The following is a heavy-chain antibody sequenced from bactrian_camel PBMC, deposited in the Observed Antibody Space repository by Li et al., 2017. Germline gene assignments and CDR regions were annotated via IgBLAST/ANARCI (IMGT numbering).Heavy chain of an antibody. J-gene: IGHJ6*01. CDR3: APATYLVLASKCLLAPKREFQT. CDR2: INSDGST. V-gene: IGHV3S55*01. D-gene: IGHD7*01. CDR1: GFTFGDSR. Sequence: VESGGGSVQEGGSLTLSCTASGFTFGDSRMTWYRQAPGSECELVSTINSDGSTTYADSVKGRFTISQDNAKNTLYLQMNSLEPEDTAMYYCAPATYLVLASKCLLAPKREFQTWGQGTQVTVS.